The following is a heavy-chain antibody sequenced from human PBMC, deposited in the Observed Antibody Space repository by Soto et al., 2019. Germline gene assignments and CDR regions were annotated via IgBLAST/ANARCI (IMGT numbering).Heavy chain of an antibody. CDR1: GGSFSGYY. Sequence: SLTCAVYGGSFSGYYWSWIRQPPGKGLEWIGEINHSGSTNYNPSLKSRVTISVDTSKNQFSLKLSSVTAADTAVYYCARGGRDSGYDWDYWGQGTLVTVSS. J-gene: IGHJ4*02. V-gene: IGHV4-34*01. CDR2: INHSGST. CDR3: ARGGRDSGYDWDY. D-gene: IGHD5-12*01.